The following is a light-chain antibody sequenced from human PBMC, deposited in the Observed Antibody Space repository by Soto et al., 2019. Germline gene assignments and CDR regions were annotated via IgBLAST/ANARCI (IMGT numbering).Light chain of an antibody. CDR1: QSLLHSNGYNY. V-gene: IGKV2-28*01. CDR2: DAS. Sequence: DIVITQSPLSLPFTPLDPPSISCRSSQSLLHSNGYNYLDWYLQKPGQSPQLLIYDASSLQSGVPSRFSGSGSGTDFTLTISSLEPEDFATYYCLQDYSYPRTFGQGTKVDI. CDR3: LQDYSYPRT. J-gene: IGKJ1*01.